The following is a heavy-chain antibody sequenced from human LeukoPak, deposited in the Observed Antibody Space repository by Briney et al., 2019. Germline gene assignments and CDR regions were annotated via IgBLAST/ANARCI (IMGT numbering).Heavy chain of an antibody. J-gene: IGHJ4*02. CDR3: ARDGPWKSDY. D-gene: IGHD1-1*01. CDR2: ICSGGNT. CDR1: GGSVSSSYF. Sequence: SETLSLTCTVSGGSVSSSYFWGWIRQPPGKGLEWIGSICSGGNTCYNPSLQSRVTISADSSKTHFFLRLTSATAADTAVYFCARDGPWKSDYWGQGILVTVSS. V-gene: IGHV4-39*02.